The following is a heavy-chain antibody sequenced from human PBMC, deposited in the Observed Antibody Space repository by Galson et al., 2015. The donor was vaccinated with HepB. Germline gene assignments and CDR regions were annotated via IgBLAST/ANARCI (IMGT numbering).Heavy chain of an antibody. V-gene: IGHV3-7*03. CDR3: ARDSGDYDILTGLYYYYGMDV. J-gene: IGHJ6*02. D-gene: IGHD3-9*01. Sequence: SLRLSCAASGFTFSSYWMSWVRQAPGKGLEWVANIKQDGSEKYYVDSVKGRFTISRDNAKNSLYLQMNSLRAEDTAVYYCARDSGDYDILTGLYYYYGMDVWGQGTTVTVSS. CDR2: IKQDGSEK. CDR1: GFTFSSYW.